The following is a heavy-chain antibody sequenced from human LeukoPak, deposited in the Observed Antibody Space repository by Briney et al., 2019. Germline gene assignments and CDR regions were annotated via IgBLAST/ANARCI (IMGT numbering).Heavy chain of an antibody. CDR2: ISGSGGST. CDR1: GFTFSSYA. CDR3: AKRRSGGLTDAFDI. Sequence: PGGSLRLSCAASGFTFSSYAMSWVRQAPGKGLEWVSAISGSGGSTYYADSVKGRFTISRDNAKNTLYLQMNSLRAEDTAGDYCAKRRSGGLTDAFDIWGQGTMVTVSS. D-gene: IGHD6-19*01. V-gene: IGHV3-23*01. J-gene: IGHJ3*02.